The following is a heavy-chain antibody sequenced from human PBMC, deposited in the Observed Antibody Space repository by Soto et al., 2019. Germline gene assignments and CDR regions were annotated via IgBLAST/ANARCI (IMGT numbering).Heavy chain of an antibody. CDR2: VYYRGRS. CDR3: VSQRTTVPTQAYFDY. D-gene: IGHD4-17*01. V-gene: IGHV4-39*01. Sequence: SETLSLTCTVSGGSVTHSSYYWGRIRRSPGKGLEWIGSVYYRGRSYSKSSVKSRVTISVDTSKNRFSLSLNSVTASDTAVYFCVSQRTTVPTQAYFDYWGPGALVTVSS. CDR1: GGSVTHSSYY. J-gene: IGHJ4*02.